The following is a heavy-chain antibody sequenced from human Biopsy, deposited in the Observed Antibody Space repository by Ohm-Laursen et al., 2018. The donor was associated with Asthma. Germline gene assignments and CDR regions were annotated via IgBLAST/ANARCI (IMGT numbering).Heavy chain of an antibody. V-gene: IGHV4-34*01. CDR2: INHSGST. CDR3: ARAGQCGSTSCYNPGWFDP. J-gene: IGHJ5*02. Sequence: SDTLSLTCAVYGGSFSGYYWSWIRQPPGQGLEWIGEINHSGSTNYNPSLKSRVTISVDTSKTQFSLKLSSVTAADTAVYYCARAGQCGSTSCYNPGWFDPWGQGTLVTVSS. CDR1: GGSFSGYY. D-gene: IGHD2-2*01.